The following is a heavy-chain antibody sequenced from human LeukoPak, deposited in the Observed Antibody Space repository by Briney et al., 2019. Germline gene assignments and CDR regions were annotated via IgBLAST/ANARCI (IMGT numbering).Heavy chain of an antibody. J-gene: IGHJ4*02. V-gene: IGHV1-2*04. CDR2: INPNSGGT. CDR3: ARDRSDYGDYGGFDY. D-gene: IGHD4-17*01. CDR1: GYTFTGYY. Sequence: GASVKVSCKASGYTFTGYYMHWVRQAPGQGLEWMGWINPNSGGTNYAQKFQGWVTMTRDTSISTAYMELSRLRSDDTAVYYCARDRSDYGDYGGFDYWGQGTLVTVSS.